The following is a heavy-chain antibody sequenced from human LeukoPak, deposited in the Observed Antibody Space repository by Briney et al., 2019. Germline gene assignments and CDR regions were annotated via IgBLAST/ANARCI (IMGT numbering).Heavy chain of an antibody. CDR1: GDSVSSNSVA. Sequence: PSQTLSLTCAISGDSVSSNSVAWNWIRQSPSRGLEWLGRTCYMSKWSNDYAVSVRSRITINPDTSKNQFSLHLNSVTPEDAAVYYCATGGRWDYGVSAFDSWGQGTLVTVSS. CDR3: ATGGRWDYGVSAFDS. J-gene: IGHJ4*02. D-gene: IGHD3-16*01. V-gene: IGHV6-1*01. CDR2: TCYMSKWSN.